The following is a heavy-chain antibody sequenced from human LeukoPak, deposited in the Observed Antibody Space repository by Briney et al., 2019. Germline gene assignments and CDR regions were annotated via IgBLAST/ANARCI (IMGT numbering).Heavy chain of an antibody. CDR3: ASITGTTRSYNWFDP. D-gene: IGHD1-7*01. CDR2: ISSSSSTI. V-gene: IGHV3-48*01. CDR1: GFTFSSYS. Sequence: ESGGSLRLSCAASGFTFSSYSMNWVRQAPGKGLEWVSYISSSSSTIYYADSVKGRSTISRDNAKNSLYLQMNSLRAEDTAVYYCASITGTTRSYNWFDPWGQGTLVTVSS. J-gene: IGHJ5*02.